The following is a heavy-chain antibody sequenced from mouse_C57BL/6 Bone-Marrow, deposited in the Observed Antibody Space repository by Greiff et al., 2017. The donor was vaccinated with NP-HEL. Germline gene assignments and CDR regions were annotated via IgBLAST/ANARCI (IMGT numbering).Heavy chain of an antibody. CDR3: ARDPTGAAMDY. J-gene: IGHJ4*01. Sequence: EVQLVESGGGLVKPGGSLKLSCAASGFTISSYAMSWVRQTPEQRLEWVATISDGGSYTYYPDNVKGRFTISRDNAKNNLYLQMSHLKSENTAMYYCARDPTGAAMDYWGQGTSVTVSS. V-gene: IGHV5-4*01. D-gene: IGHD1-1*01. CDR1: GFTISSYA. CDR2: ISDGGSYT.